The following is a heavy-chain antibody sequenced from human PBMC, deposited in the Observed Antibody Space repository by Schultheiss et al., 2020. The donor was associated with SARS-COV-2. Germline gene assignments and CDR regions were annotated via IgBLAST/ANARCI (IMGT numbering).Heavy chain of an antibody. V-gene: IGHV4-61*01. CDR3: ARIRDGDYAYFDY. D-gene: IGHD4-17*01. CDR1: GGSVSSGSYY. Sequence: SETLSLTCTVSGGSVSSGSYYWSWIRQPPGKGLEWIGYIYYSGSTNYNPSLRSRVTISVDTSKNQFSLKLNSVTAADTATYYCARIRDGDYAYFDYWGQGTLVTVSS. J-gene: IGHJ4*02. CDR2: IYYSGST.